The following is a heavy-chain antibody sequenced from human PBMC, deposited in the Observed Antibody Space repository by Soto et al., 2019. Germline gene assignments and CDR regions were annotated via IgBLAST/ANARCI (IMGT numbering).Heavy chain of an antibody. CDR3: ARDSSGWFDP. V-gene: IGHV1-18*01. D-gene: IGHD6-6*01. J-gene: IGHJ5*02. CDR1: GYTFTSYD. Sequence: ASVKVSCKASGYTFTSYDINWVRQAPGQGLEWMGWMNPNNGNTDYAQKLQGRVTMTTDTSTSTAYMELRSLRSDDTAVYYCARDSSGWFDPWGQGTLVTVSS. CDR2: MNPNNGNT.